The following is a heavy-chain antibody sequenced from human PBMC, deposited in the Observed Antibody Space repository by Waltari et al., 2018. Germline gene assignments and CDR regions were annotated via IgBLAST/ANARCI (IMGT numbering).Heavy chain of an antibody. CDR1: GGSITSNNW. V-gene: IGHV4-4*02. CDR3: ARDRIGIVGAIDY. CDR2: IHPGGTT. J-gene: IGHJ4*02. D-gene: IGHD1-26*01. Sequence: QVQLQESGPGLVKPSGTLSLTCAVSGGSITSNNWWSWVRQPPGKGLEWIGEIHPGGTTNDIPALKSRVTISVDKSKNQFSLKLSSVTAADTAVYYCARDRIGIVGAIDYWGQGTLVIVSS.